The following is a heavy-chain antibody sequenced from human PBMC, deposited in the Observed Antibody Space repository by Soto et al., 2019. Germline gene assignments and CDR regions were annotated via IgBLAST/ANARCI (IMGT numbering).Heavy chain of an antibody. V-gene: IGHV3-23*01. CDR2: IGGRGNSA. Sequence: RRLSFAASGFIFTNYAMNWVRQAPGKVLEWVSVIGGRGNSAYYADSVQGRFTISRDNSKNTLSLQMSSLTADDTAIYYCVREGSGSFDFWGRGTMVNVS. D-gene: IGHD6-19*01. CDR3: VREGSGSFDF. J-gene: IGHJ3*01. CDR1: GFIFTNYA.